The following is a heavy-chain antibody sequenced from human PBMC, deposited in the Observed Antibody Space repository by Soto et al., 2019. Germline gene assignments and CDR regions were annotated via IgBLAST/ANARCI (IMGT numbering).Heavy chain of an antibody. CDR3: ARIGWGGDS. Sequence: SETLSLTCSVSGGSVITGSYHFICIRQPPWNGLEWIGFIPNNGSPDYNPSLKSRVVVSIDRSKNQFSLKVNSVTAADTAVYFCARIGWGGDSWGQGTLVTVSS. CDR2: IPNNGSP. CDR1: GGSVITGSYH. D-gene: IGHD7-27*01. J-gene: IGHJ4*02. V-gene: IGHV4-61*01.